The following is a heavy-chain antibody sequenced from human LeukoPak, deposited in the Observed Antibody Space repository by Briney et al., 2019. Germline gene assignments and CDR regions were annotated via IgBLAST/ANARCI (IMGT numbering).Heavy chain of an antibody. CDR2: IYDDNT. D-gene: IGHD3-10*01. J-gene: IGHJ4*02. CDR1: GFTVSAYA. CDR3: AKDYGSGDSSPYPFDN. Sequence: PGGSLRLSCAASGFTVSAYAMAWVRQAPGKGLEWVSTIYDDNTYYADSVKGRFAISTDNSKNTLYLQMNSLRVEDTAVYYCAKDYGSGDSSPYPFDNWGQGTLVTVSS. V-gene: IGHV3-23*01.